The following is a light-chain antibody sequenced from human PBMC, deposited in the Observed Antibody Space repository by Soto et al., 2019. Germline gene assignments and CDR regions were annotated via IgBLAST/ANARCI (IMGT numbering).Light chain of an antibody. CDR3: QQYNNWPLS. CDR1: QSVSSN. CDR2: GAS. J-gene: IGKJ1*01. Sequence: EIVMTQSPATLSVSPGERATLSCRASQSVSSNLAWYPQKPGQAPRLLIYGASPRATGIPAMFSCSGAGTECTRTISSLQSEDVAVYYCQQYNNWPLSFGQGTKVDIK. V-gene: IGKV3-15*01.